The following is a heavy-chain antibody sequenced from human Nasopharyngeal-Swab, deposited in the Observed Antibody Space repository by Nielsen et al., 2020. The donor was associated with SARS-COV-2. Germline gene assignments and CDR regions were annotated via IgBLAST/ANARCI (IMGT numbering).Heavy chain of an antibody. CDR2: IYPGDSDT. J-gene: IGHJ4*02. Sequence: GLCYTFPRHWIPAVPQLPGKGLEWMGIIYPGDSDTRYSPSFQGQVTISADKSISTAYLQWSGLKASDTAMYYCARRAGYCSGGSCSDYWGQGTLVTVSS. D-gene: IGHD2-15*01. V-gene: IGHV5-51*01. CDR1: CYTFPRHW. CDR3: ARRAGYCSGGSCSDY.